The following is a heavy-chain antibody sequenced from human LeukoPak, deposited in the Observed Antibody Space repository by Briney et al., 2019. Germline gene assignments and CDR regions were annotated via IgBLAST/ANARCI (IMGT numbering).Heavy chain of an antibody. D-gene: IGHD5-18*01. Sequence: GGSLRLSCAASGFTFSDYYMSWIRQAPGKGLEWVSYISSSGSTIYYADSVKGRFTISRANAKNSLYLQMNSLRAEDTAVYYCASAGRYSYGATWVDYWGQGTLVTVSS. CDR1: GFTFSDYY. CDR3: ASAGRYSYGATWVDY. J-gene: IGHJ4*02. V-gene: IGHV3-11*01. CDR2: ISSSGSTI.